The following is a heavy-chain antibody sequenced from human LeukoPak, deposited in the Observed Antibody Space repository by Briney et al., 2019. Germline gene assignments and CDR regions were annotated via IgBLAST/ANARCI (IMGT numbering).Heavy chain of an antibody. Sequence: ASVKVSCKASGYTFTGYYMHWVRQAPGQGLEWMGWINPNSGGTNYAQKFKGRVTMTRDTSISTAYMELSRLRSDDTAVYYCATDRVAENWFDPWGQGTLVTVSS. CDR3: ATDRVAENWFDP. D-gene: IGHD3-3*01. J-gene: IGHJ5*02. V-gene: IGHV1-2*02. CDR2: INPNSGGT. CDR1: GYTFTGYY.